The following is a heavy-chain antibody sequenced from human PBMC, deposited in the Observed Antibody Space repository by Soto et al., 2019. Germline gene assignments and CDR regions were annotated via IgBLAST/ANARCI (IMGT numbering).Heavy chain of an antibody. CDR2: ILYDGSKK. CDR3: AEGDGRNSVDY. Sequence: PGGALRLSCADSGLTFNIYVMNGVRQAPGKGLEWVALILYDGSKKYYTDSVKGRFTISRDNSKNTLYLQMNSLTAEDTAVYYCAEGDGRNSVDYWGQGTLVTVSP. D-gene: IGHD2-21*01. J-gene: IGHJ4*02. CDR1: GLTFNIYV. V-gene: IGHV3-30*18.